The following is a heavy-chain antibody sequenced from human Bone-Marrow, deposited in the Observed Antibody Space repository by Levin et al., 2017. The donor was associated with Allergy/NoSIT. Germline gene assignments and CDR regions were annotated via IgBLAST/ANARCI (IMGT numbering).Heavy chain of an antibody. D-gene: IGHD6-6*01. CDR2: IYSSGNT. J-gene: IGHJ4*02. CDR1: GDSIRSSSYY. Sequence: SETLSLTCTVSGDSIRSSSYYWGWIRQPPGKGLEWIGSIYSSGNTYDNPSLKSRVTISVDTSKNQFSLNLSSVTAADTAVYYCARHLSSSSFNGVDYFDFWGQGTQVTVSS. CDR3: ARHLSSSSFNGVDYFDF. V-gene: IGHV4-39*07.